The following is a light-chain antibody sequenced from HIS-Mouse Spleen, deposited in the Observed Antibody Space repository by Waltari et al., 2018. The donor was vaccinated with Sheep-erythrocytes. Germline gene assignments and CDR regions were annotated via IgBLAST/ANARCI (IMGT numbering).Light chain of an antibody. Sequence: QSALTQPRSVSGSPGQSVTISCTGTSSDVGGYNYVPWYQHHPGKAPKLMIYEVSKRPSGVPDRFSGSKSGNTASLTVSGLQAEDEADYYCSSYAGSNNWVFGGGTKLTVL. CDR2: EVS. CDR1: SSDVGGYNY. CDR3: SSYAGSNNWV. J-gene: IGLJ3*02. V-gene: IGLV2-8*01.